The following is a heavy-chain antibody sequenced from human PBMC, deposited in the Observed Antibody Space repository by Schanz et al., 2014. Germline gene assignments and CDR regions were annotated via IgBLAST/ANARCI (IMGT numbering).Heavy chain of an antibody. Sequence: QVQLVQSGAEVKKPGSSVKVSCKASGGTFSTYTISWVRQAPGQGLEWMGRIIPILGIANYAQKFQGRVTITRDTSASTAYMELTSLRSEDTAVYYCVRDLGGDQTDYWGQGTLVTVSS. CDR1: GGTFSTYT. J-gene: IGHJ4*02. V-gene: IGHV1-69*08. CDR3: VRDLGGDQTDY. D-gene: IGHD4-17*01. CDR2: IIPILGIA.